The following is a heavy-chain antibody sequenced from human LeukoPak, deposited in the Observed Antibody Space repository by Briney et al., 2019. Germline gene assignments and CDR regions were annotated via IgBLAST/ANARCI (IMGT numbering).Heavy chain of an antibody. D-gene: IGHD2/OR15-2a*01. CDR2: FDPEDGET. CDR1: GYTLTELS. Sequence: ASVKVSCKVSGYTLTELSMHWVRQAPGKGLEWMGGFDPEDGETIYAQKFQGRVTMTEDTSTDTAYMELSSLRSEDTAVYYCATLVAIYEINWFDPWGQGTLVTVSS. CDR3: ATLVAIYEINWFDP. V-gene: IGHV1-24*01. J-gene: IGHJ5*02.